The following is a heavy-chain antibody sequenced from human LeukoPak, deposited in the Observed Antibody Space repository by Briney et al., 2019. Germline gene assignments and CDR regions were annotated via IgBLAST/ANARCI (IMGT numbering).Heavy chain of an antibody. V-gene: IGHV4-59*01. CDR1: GGSISSYY. CDR2: IYHSGST. J-gene: IGHJ4*02. CDR3: ARDGYSGNDGL. D-gene: IGHD5-12*01. Sequence: RPSETLSLTCTLSGGSISSYYWSWIRQPAGKGLEWIGYIYHSGSTKYNPSLKSRVTISVDTSKNQFSLKMSSVTAADTAVYYCARDGYSGNDGLWGQGTLVTVSS.